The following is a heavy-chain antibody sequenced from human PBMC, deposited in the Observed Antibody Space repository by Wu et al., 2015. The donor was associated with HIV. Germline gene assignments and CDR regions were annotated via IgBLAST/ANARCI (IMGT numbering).Heavy chain of an antibody. D-gene: IGHD3-9*01. CDR3: ARESVLRYFDWYYFDY. CDR1: GGTFSSYA. CDR2: IIPIFGTA. J-gene: IGHJ4*02. V-gene: IGHV1-69*13. Sequence: QVQLVQSGAEVKKPGSSVKVSCKASGGTFSSYAISWVRQAPGQGLEWMGRIIPIFGTANFAQKFQGRATITADESTSTAYMELSSLRSEDTAVYYCARESVLRYFDWYYFDYWARERWSPSPQ.